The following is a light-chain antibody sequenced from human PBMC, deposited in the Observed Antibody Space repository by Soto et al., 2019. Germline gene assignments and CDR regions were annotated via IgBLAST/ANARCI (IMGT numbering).Light chain of an antibody. CDR2: GAS. CDR1: QSISSTY. CDR3: QQSYSTPYT. J-gene: IGKJ2*01. Sequence: EIVLTQSPATLSVSPGERATLSCRASQSISSTYLAWYQQKRGQAPRLLIYGASSRATGIPDRFSGSGSGTDFTLTISSLQPEDFATYHCQQSYSTPYTFGQGTKVDIK. V-gene: IGKV3D-20*02.